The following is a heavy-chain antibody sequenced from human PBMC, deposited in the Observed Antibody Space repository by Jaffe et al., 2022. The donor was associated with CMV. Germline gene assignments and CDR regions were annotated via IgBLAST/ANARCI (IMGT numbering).Heavy chain of an antibody. Sequence: QVQLQESGPGLVKPSETLSLTCTVSGGSISGYFWSWIRQPAGKGLEWVGRINPSGYTNYNPSLKSRVTVSVDTSKNQFSLRLSSVTAADTAVYYCARDAEGTAPAVTLFDYWGQGTLVTVSS. CDR1: GGSISGYF. CDR3: ARDAEGTAPAVTLFDY. V-gene: IGHV4-4*07. J-gene: IGHJ4*02. CDR2: INPSGYT. D-gene: IGHD6-13*01.